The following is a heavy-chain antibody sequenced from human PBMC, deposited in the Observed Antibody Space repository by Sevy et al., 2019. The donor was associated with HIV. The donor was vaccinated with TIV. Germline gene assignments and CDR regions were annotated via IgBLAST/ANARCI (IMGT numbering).Heavy chain of an antibody. D-gene: IGHD6-13*01. CDR3: STQAGIAAAGRVFDY. V-gene: IGHV3-72*01. Sequence: GGSLRLSCAASGFTFSDHYMEWVRQAPGKGLEWVGRTRNKADSYTTEYAASVKGRFTIPRDDSKNSLYLQMNSLKTEDTAVYYCSTQAGIAAAGRVFDYWGQGTLVTVSS. CDR1: GFTFSDHY. J-gene: IGHJ4*02. CDR2: TRNKADSYTT.